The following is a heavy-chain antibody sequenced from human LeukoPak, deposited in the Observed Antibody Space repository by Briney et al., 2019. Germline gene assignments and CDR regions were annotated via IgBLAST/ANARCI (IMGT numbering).Heavy chain of an antibody. CDR2: INPNSGGT. V-gene: IGHV1-2*02. J-gene: IGHJ4*02. CDR3: ATATAGYFDY. D-gene: IGHD6-13*01. CDR1: GYTFTGYY. Sequence: ASVKVSCKASGYTFTGYYMHWVRQAPGQGLEWMGWINPNSGGTNYAQKFQGRVTMTRDTSISTAYMELSSLRSEDTAVYYCATATAGYFDYWGQGTLVTVSS.